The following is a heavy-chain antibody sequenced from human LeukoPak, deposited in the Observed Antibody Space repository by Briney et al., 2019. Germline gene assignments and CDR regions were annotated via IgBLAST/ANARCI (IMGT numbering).Heavy chain of an antibody. Sequence: PSETLSLTCTVSGASISTRGYYWGWIRQPPGKALEWIGNIFYSGSTYYSPSLKSRVTISVDTSKNQFSLKLSSVTAADTAVYYCARDLGSYYGSGSYIDYWGQGTLVTVSS. CDR2: IFYSGST. V-gene: IGHV4-39*07. CDR1: GASISTRGYY. D-gene: IGHD3-10*01. J-gene: IGHJ4*02. CDR3: ARDLGSYYGSGSYIDY.